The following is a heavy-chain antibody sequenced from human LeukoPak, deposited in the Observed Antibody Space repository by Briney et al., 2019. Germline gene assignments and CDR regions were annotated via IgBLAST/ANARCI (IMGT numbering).Heavy chain of an antibody. CDR3: ARHRRNIAVARFDAFDI. V-gene: IGHV4-59*08. CDR2: IYYSGST. CDR1: GGPISRYY. D-gene: IGHD6-19*01. J-gene: IGHJ3*02. Sequence: PSETLSLTCTVSGGPISRYYWSWIRQPPGKGLEWIGYIYYSGSTNYNPSLKSRVTISVDTSKNQFSLKLSSVSAADTAVYFCARHRRNIAVARFDAFDIWGQGTMVTVSS.